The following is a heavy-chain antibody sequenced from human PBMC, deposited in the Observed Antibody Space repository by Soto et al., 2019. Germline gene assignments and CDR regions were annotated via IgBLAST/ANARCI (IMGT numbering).Heavy chain of an antibody. CDR2: IYRDDDR. J-gene: IGHJ4*02. D-gene: IGHD3-10*01. V-gene: IGHV2-5*02. CDR3: AHTLPRGSFWEAFNY. CDR1: GSSLMTNGVG. Sequence: QITLKESGPTLVKPTQTLTLTCTVSGSSLMTNGVGVGWFRQPPGKALEWLALIYRDDDRRYRPSLKSRVTITKDNTKNQVFLTMTNMDPMDTGTYYCAHTLPRGSFWEAFNYWGQGSLVTVSS.